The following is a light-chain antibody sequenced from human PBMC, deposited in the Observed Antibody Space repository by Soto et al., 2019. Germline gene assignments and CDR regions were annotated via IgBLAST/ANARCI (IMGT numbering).Light chain of an antibody. CDR1: SGFVGSFSL. V-gene: IGLV2-23*01. J-gene: IGLJ1*01. CDR3: CLYIGATTYV. Sequence: HSVLAQPASVSGSPAQAITISCTRTSGFVGSFSLVSWYQQHPGKAPKVMISEGHRRPSGVPDRFSGSTSVNSASLTISGLQADDEAGYYCCLYIGATTYVFGTGTKVTVL. CDR2: EGH.